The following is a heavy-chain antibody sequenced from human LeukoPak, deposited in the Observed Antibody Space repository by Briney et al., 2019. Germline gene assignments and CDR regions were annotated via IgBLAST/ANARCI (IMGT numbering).Heavy chain of an antibody. CDR2: IYYSGST. CDR3: ARGFVVVPAAQVSYYYYGMDV. J-gene: IGHJ6*02. V-gene: IGHV4-59*01. D-gene: IGHD2-2*01. Sequence: LETLSLTCSVSGGSISTYYWSWIRQPPGKGLEWIGYIYYSGSTNYNPSLKSRVTISVDTSKNQFSLKLSSVTAADTAVYYCARGFVVVPAAQVSYYYYGMDVWGQGTTVTVSS. CDR1: GGSISTYY.